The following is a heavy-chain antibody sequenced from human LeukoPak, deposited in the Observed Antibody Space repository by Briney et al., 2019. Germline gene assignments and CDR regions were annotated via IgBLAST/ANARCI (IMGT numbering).Heavy chain of an antibody. CDR1: GGSISSGSYY. D-gene: IGHD2-15*01. CDR3: AKSTAWGEGSGGSNY. CDR2: IYRSGST. Sequence: PSETLSLTCTVSGGSISSGSYYWSWIRQPAGKRLEWIGHIYRSGSTNYNPSLKSRVTISVDTSKNQFSLKLSSVTAADTAVYYCAKSTAWGEGSGGSNYWGQGTLVTVSS. V-gene: IGHV4-61*09. J-gene: IGHJ4*02.